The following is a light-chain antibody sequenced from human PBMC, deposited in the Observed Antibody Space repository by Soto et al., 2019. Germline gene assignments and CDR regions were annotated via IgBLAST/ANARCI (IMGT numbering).Light chain of an antibody. CDR2: GAS. CDR1: QSVSSK. Sequence: EIEMTQSPSTLSGSLGERATISCRASQSVSSKLAWYQQKPGQAPRLLIYGASTRTTGIPARFSGSGSGTEFTLTISRLEPEDFAMYYCQQDSSSPRTFGRGTKVDIK. J-gene: IGKJ3*01. V-gene: IGKV3-15*01. CDR3: QQDSSSPRT.